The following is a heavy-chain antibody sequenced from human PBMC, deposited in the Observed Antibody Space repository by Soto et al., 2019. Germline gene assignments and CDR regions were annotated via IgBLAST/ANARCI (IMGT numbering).Heavy chain of an antibody. J-gene: IGHJ6*02. Sequence: GGSLRLSCAASGFTFSSYWMHWVRQAPGKGLVWVSRINSDGSSTSYADSVKGRFTISRDNAKNTLYLQMNSLRAEDTAVYYCAREGGYSYGYGYYYYGMDVWGQGTLVTVSS. CDR2: INSDGSST. V-gene: IGHV3-74*01. CDR1: GFTFSSYW. D-gene: IGHD5-18*01. CDR3: AREGGYSYGYGYYYYGMDV.